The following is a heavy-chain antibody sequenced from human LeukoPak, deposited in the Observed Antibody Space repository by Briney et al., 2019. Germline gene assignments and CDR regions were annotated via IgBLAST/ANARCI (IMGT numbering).Heavy chain of an antibody. D-gene: IGHD3-3*01. J-gene: IGHJ4*02. Sequence: GGSLRLSCAASGFIFNTYGMHWVRQAPGKGLEWVAVIWYDGSNKYYADSVNGRFTISRDNSKNTLYLQMDSLRAEDTAVYYCARDRAWNYFDYWGQGTLVTVSS. CDR1: GFIFNTYG. CDR3: ARDRAWNYFDY. V-gene: IGHV3-33*01. CDR2: IWYDGSNK.